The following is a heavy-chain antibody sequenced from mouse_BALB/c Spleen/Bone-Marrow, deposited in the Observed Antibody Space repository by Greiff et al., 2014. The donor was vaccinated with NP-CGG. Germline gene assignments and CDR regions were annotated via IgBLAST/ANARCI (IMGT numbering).Heavy chain of an antibody. CDR2: IYPSDSYT. J-gene: IGHJ4*01. CDR1: GYTFINYW. V-gene: IGHV1-69*02. Sequence: VQLQESGAELVRPGASVKVSCKASGYTFINYWINWVRQRPGQGLEWIGNIYPSDSYTNYNQKFEDKATLTVDKSSSTAYMRLSSPTSEDSAVYYCTRMYYNYYAMDYWGQGTSVTVSS. CDR3: TRMYYNYYAMDY. D-gene: IGHD1-3*01.